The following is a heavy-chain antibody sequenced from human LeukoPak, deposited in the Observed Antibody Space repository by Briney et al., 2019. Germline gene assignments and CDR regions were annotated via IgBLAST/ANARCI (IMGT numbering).Heavy chain of an antibody. J-gene: IGHJ6*02. CDR2: ISYDGSNK. CDR1: GFTFSS. Sequence: GGSLRLSCAASGFTFSSMHWVRQAPGKGLEWVAVISYDGSNKYYADSVKGRFTISRDNSKNTLYLQMNSLRAEDTAVYYCAKAPSSDWGQGTTVTVSS. CDR3: AKAPSSD. V-gene: IGHV3-30*18.